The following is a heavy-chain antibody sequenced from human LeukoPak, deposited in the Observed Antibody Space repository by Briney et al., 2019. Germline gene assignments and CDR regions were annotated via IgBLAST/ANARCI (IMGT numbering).Heavy chain of an antibody. J-gene: IGHJ4*02. V-gene: IGHV3-21*01. CDR3: ARDFSPVVVTPRGYFDD. D-gene: IGHD3-22*01. Sequence: GGSLRLSCAASGFTFSSYSMNWVRQAPGKGLEWVSSISSSSSYIYYADSVKGRFTISRDNAKNSLYLHMNSLRAEDTAVYYCARDFSPVVVTPRGYFDDWGQGTLVTVSS. CDR1: GFTFSSYS. CDR2: ISSSSSYI.